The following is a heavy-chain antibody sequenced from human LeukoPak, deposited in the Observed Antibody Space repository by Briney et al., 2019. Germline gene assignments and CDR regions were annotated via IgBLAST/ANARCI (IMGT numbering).Heavy chain of an antibody. CDR1: GFTFSSYG. Sequence: GGSLRLSCAASGFTFSSYGMHWVRQAPGKGLEWVAVIWYDGSNKYYADSVKGRFTISRDNSKNTLYLQMNSLRAEDTAVYYCARDSGTTMIVADFDYWGQGTLVTVSS. CDR2: IWYDGSNK. D-gene: IGHD3-22*01. V-gene: IGHV3-33*01. J-gene: IGHJ4*02. CDR3: ARDSGTTMIVADFDY.